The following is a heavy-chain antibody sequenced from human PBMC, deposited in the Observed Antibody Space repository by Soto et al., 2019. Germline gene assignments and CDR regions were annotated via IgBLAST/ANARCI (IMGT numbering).Heavy chain of an antibody. D-gene: IGHD2-2*02. CDR1: GFIFSGSA. V-gene: IGHV3-73*01. CDR3: ARGQGAAIGDYYYHGMDV. J-gene: IGHJ6*02. Sequence: GGSLRLSCAASGFIFSGSAIHWVRQASGKGLEWVGRIRSRANNFATSSAASVRGRFTFSRDDSKNTAYLQMNTLKPEDTAVYYCARGQGAAIGDYYYHGMDVWGQGTTVTVSS. CDR2: IRSRANNFAT.